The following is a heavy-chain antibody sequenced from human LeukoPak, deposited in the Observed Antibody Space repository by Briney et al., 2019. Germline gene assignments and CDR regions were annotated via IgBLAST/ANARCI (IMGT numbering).Heavy chain of an antibody. CDR1: GYTFTNYY. CDR2: INPNSGGT. J-gene: IGHJ6*03. V-gene: IGHV1-2*06. CDR3: ARGVDTAMVTDYMDV. Sequence: ASVKVSCKASGYTFTNYYFHWVRQAPGQGLEWMGRINPNSGGTNYAQKFQGRVTMTRDTSISTAYMELSGLRSDDTAVYYCARGVDTAMVTDYMDVWGKGTTVTVSS. D-gene: IGHD5-18*01.